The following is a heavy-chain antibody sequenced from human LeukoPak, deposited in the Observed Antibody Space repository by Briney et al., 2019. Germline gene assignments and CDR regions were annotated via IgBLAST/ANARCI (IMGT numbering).Heavy chain of an antibody. CDR1: GFTFSSYA. V-gene: IGHV3-23*01. Sequence: GGSLRLSCAASGFTFSSYAMSWVRQAPGKGLEWVSAISGSGGSTYYADSVKGRFTISRDNSKNTLYLQMNSLRAEDTAVYYCAKDLAAVPGNKYFAYWGQGTLVTVSS. D-gene: IGHD6-19*01. CDR2: ISGSGGST. CDR3: AKDLAAVPGNKYFAY. J-gene: IGHJ4*02.